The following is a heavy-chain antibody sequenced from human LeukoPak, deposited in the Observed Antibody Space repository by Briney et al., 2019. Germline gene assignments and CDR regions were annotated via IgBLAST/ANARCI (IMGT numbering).Heavy chain of an antibody. CDR2: ISYDGSNK. D-gene: IGHD6-13*01. J-gene: IGHJ6*02. CDR3: AKDGYYGSSWYYYSTVWTS. Sequence: GGSLRLSCAASGFTFSSYGMHWVRQAPGKGLEWVAVISYDGSNKYYADSVKGRFTISRDNSKKTLYLQMNSLRAEDTAVYYCAKDGYYGSSWYYYSTVWTSGAKGPWSPSP. CDR1: GFTFSSYG. V-gene: IGHV3-30*18.